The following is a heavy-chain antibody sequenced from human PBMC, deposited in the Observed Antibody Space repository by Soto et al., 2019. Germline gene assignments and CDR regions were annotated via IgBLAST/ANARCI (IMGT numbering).Heavy chain of an antibody. Sequence: QVQLVQSGAEVKKPGSSVKVSCKASGGTFSSYAIDWVRQAPGQGLEWMGGIIPIFGTADYAQKFQGRVTITADESTSTAYMEPRSLKSEDTAVYYCARGQTGGGWGYYFDYWGQGTLVTVSS. J-gene: IGHJ4*02. CDR3: ARGQTGGGWGYYFDY. CDR2: IIPIFGTA. V-gene: IGHV1-69*12. D-gene: IGHD3-16*01. CDR1: GGTFSSYA.